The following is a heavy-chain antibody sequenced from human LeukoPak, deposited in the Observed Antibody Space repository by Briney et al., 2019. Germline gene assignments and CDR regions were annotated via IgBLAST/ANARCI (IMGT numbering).Heavy chain of an antibody. V-gene: IGHV4-59*12. Sequence: SETLSLTCTVSGCSISRYYWSWIRQPPGKGLEWIGDIYYSGSTNYNPSLKSRVTMSVDTSKNQSSLRLSSVTAADTAVYYCARIAAGDYYYYYMDVWGKGTTVTISS. CDR2: IYYSGST. D-gene: IGHD2-21*01. CDR1: GCSISRYY. J-gene: IGHJ6*03. CDR3: ARIAAGDYYYYYMDV.